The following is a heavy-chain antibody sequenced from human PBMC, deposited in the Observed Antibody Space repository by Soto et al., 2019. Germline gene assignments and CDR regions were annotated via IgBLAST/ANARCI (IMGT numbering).Heavy chain of an antibody. D-gene: IGHD6-13*01. V-gene: IGHV1-69*04. Sequence: GASVKVSCKASGGTFSSYTISWVRQAPGQGLEWMGRIIPILGIANYAQKFQGRVTITADKSTSTAYMELSSLRSEDTAVYYCARDRVWAAAGTNWFDPWGQGTLVGVSS. CDR3: ARDRVWAAAGTNWFDP. CDR2: IIPILGIA. J-gene: IGHJ5*02. CDR1: GGTFSSYT.